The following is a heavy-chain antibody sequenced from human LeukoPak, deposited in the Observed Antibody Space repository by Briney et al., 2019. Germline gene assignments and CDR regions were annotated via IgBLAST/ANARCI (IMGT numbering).Heavy chain of an antibody. CDR3: AVGAPLGYCSSTSCQNYYYYMDV. CDR2: IYTSGST. Sequence: PSETLSLTCTVSGGSISSGTYYWSWIRQPAGKGLEWIGRIYTSGSTNYNPSLKSRVTMSVDTSKNQFSLKLSSVTAADTAVYYCAVGAPLGYCSSTSCQNYYYYMDVWGKGTTVTVSS. D-gene: IGHD2-2*01. CDR1: GGSISSGTYY. J-gene: IGHJ6*03. V-gene: IGHV4-61*02.